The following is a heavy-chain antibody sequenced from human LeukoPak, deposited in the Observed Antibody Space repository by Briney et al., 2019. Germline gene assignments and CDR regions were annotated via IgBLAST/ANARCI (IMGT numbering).Heavy chain of an antibody. V-gene: IGHV4-61*02. CDR3: ARGPYSYDSSGAFDI. Sequence: SETLSLTCTVSGDSISSGDYYWSWIRQPAGKGLEWIGRISSSGSTNYNPSLKSRVTISVDTSKNQFSLKLSSVTAEDTAVYFCARGPYSYDSSGAFDIWGQGTMVTVSS. J-gene: IGHJ3*02. CDR2: ISSSGST. D-gene: IGHD3-22*01. CDR1: GDSISSGDYY.